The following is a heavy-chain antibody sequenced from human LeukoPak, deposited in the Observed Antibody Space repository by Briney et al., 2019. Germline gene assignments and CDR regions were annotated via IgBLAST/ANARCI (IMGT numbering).Heavy chain of an antibody. D-gene: IGHD1-26*01. V-gene: IGHV1-18*01. CDR2: ISAYNGDT. Sequence: GASVKVSCKASAYSFTSYGISWVRQAPGQGLEWVGWISAYNGDTNYAPKPQGRVTMTTDTSTSTALIELRRLSSGDQAVYYCSGGEIGGSYHFDFWGQGTLVTVPS. J-gene: IGHJ4*02. CDR1: AYSFTSYG. CDR3: SGGEIGGSYHFDF.